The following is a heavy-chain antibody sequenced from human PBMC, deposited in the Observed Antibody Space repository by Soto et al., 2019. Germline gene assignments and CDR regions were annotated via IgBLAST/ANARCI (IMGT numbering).Heavy chain of an antibody. D-gene: IGHD2-21*01. Sequence: AVHRECCNRYYWSWTRQPSRKGLEWSGEINHSGSTNYNPSLKSRVTISVDTSKNQFSLKLSSVTAADTAVYYCARGRLSAFVPTAYPGGYGMYVWGQVTTFTV. V-gene: IGHV4-34*01. J-gene: IGHJ6*02. CDR2: INHSGST. CDR1: RECCNRYY. CDR3: ARGRLSAFVPTAYPGGYGMYV.